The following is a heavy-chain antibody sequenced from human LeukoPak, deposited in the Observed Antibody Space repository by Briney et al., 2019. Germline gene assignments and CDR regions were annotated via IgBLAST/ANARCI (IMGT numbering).Heavy chain of an antibody. D-gene: IGHD2-2*01. CDR2: INHSGST. CDR3: ARVGDIVVVPAAMPEDYYYGMDV. CDR1: GGSFSGYY. V-gene: IGHV4-34*01. J-gene: IGHJ6*04. Sequence: SETLSLTCAVYGGSFSGYYWSWIRQPPGKGLEWIGEINHSGSTKYNPSLKSRVTISVDTSKNQFSLKLSSVTAADTAVYYCARVGDIVVVPAAMPEDYYYGMDVWGKGTTVTVSS.